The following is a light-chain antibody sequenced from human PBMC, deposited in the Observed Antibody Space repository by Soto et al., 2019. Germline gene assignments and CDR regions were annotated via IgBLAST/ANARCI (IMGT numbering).Light chain of an antibody. V-gene: IGKV4-1*01. Sequence: DFVMTQAPDSLAVSLGERATINCKSSQSVLYNSNNKNHLGWFQQKPGHPPKLLIYGASFRPSGVPDRFSGSGSGTDFALTISSLPAEDVAVYYCQQYYSIPFTFGQGTKLEI. CDR1: QSVLYNSNNKNH. J-gene: IGKJ2*01. CDR3: QQYYSIPFT. CDR2: GAS.